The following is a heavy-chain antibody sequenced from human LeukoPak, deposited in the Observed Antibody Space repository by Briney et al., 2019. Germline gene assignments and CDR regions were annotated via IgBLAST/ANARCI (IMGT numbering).Heavy chain of an antibody. D-gene: IGHD2-8*02. CDR1: GFTFSSYG. J-gene: IGHJ4*02. V-gene: IGHV3-23*01. CDR2: IFPSGGEI. Sequence: PGGSLRLSCAASGFTFSSYGMSWVRQPPGKGLEWVSSIFPSGGEIHYAGSVRGRFTISRDNSKSTLCMQMNSLRAEDTAIYYCATYRQVLLPFESWGQGTLVTVSS. CDR3: ATYRQVLLPFES.